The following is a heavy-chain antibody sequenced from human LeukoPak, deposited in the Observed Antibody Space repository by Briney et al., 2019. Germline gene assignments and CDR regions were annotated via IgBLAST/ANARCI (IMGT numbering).Heavy chain of an antibody. Sequence: GGSLRLSCVASTFTKAWMNWVRQALGKGLEWVGRVKNRGDGRTTDYAAPVKGRFTISRDDSKRTVYLQMNSLKTEDTAVYFCTTEYFGGFEYWGQGTLVTVSS. J-gene: IGHJ4*02. CDR3: TTEYFGGFEY. CDR2: VKNRGDGRTT. CDR1: TFTKAW. V-gene: IGHV3-15*07. D-gene: IGHD3-16*01.